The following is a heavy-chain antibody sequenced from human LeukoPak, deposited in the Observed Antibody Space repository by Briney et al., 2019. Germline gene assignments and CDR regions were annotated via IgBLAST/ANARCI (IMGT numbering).Heavy chain of an antibody. D-gene: IGHD3-22*01. V-gene: IGHV1-46*01. J-gene: IGHJ4*02. CDR1: GYTFTSYY. Sequence: ASVKVSCKASGYTFTSYYIHWVRQAPGQGLEWMGIINPSGGSTSYTQKLQDRVTLTRDTSTSTVYMELSSLRTEDTAIYYCTRGHGSGYQDYRGQGTLVTVSS. CDR3: TRGHGSGYQDY. CDR2: INPSGGST.